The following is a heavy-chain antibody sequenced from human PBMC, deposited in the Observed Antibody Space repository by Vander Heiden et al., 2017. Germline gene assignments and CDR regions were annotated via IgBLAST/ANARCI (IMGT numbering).Heavy chain of an antibody. Sequence: QVQLVQSGAEVKKPGSSVKVSCKASGGTFSSYAIRWVRQAPGQGLEWMGGIIPIFGTANYAQKFQGRVTITADESTSTAYMEMSSLRSEDTAVYYCARDLAIAGAGTGDYFDYWGQGTLVTVYS. CDR1: GGTFSSYA. D-gene: IGHD6-19*01. CDR2: IIPIFGTA. J-gene: IGHJ4*02. CDR3: ARDLAIAGAGTGDYFDY. V-gene: IGHV1-69*01.